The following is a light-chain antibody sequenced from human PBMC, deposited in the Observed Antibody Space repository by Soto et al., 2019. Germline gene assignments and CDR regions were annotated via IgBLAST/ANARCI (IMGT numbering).Light chain of an antibody. V-gene: IGKV3-20*01. CDR3: QQYGSSPRT. CDR1: QRVSSSS. Sequence: EIVLTQSPGTLSLSPGERATLSCRASQRVSSSSLAWYQQKPGQAPRLLIYDASSRATGIPDRFSGSGSGTDFTLTISRLEPEDVAVYYCQQYGSSPRTFGQGTKVEIK. CDR2: DAS. J-gene: IGKJ1*01.